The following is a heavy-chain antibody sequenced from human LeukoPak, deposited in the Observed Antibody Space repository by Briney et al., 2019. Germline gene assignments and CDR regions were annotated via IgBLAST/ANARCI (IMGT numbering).Heavy chain of an antibody. V-gene: IGHV3-21*01. Sequence: GGSLRLSCAASGFTFSSYSMNWVRQAPGKGLEGVSAISSSSSYIYYADSVKGRFTISRDNAKNSLYLQMNSLRAEDTAVYYCARALYYDSSGYYYYDYWGQGTLVTVSS. CDR3: ARALYYDSSGYYYYDY. CDR1: GFTFSSYS. CDR2: ISSSSSYI. D-gene: IGHD3-22*01. J-gene: IGHJ4*02.